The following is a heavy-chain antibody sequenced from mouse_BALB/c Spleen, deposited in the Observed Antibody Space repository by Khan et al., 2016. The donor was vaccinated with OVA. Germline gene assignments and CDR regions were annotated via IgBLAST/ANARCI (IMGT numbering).Heavy chain of an antibody. CDR2: ISSGGDYI. J-gene: IGHJ3*01. CDR1: GFTFSTFA. CDR3: ARHNYGPFAY. Sequence: EVELVESGGDLVKPGGSLKLSCSASGFTFSTFAMSWVRQTPEKSLEWVATISSGGDYIYYPDSVTGRFTISRDNAKNTLYLQRSSLRSEDTAMYYCARHNYGPFAYWGQGTLVTVSA. D-gene: IGHD1-1*01. V-gene: IGHV5-9-3*01.